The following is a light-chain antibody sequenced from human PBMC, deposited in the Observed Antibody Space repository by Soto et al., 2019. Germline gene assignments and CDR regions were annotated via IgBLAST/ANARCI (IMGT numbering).Light chain of an antibody. CDR3: QQRSKWPIT. J-gene: IGKJ5*01. Sequence: EIVLTQSPPTLSLSPWESATLSCIATQSVSTYLAWYQQKPGRAPRLLIYGASKRATGIPARLSGSGSGTGFTLTISSLEPEDFAVYYCQQRSKWPITFGQGTRLEIK. CDR2: GAS. CDR1: QSVSTY. V-gene: IGKV3-11*01.